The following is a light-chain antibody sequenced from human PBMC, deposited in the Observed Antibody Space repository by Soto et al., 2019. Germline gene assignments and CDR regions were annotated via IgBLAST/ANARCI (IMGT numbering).Light chain of an antibody. CDR3: AAWDDSLNVV. J-gene: IGLJ2*01. Sequence: QSVLTQPPSASGTPGQRVTISCSGSSSNIGSNTVNWYQQLPGTAPKLLIYSNNQRPSGVPDRSSGSKSGTSASLAISGLQSEDEADYYCAAWDDSLNVVFGGGTKLTVL. V-gene: IGLV1-44*01. CDR1: SSNIGSNT. CDR2: SNN.